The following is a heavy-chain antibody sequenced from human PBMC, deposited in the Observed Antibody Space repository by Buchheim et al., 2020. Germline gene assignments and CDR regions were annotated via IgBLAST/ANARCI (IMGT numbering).Heavy chain of an antibody. CDR3: ARRGVLRYFDWLFDY. J-gene: IGHJ4*02. D-gene: IGHD3-9*01. CDR1: GGSFSGYY. V-gene: IGHV4-34*01. Sequence: QVQLQQWGAGLLKPSETLSLTCAVYGGSFSGYYWSWIRQPPGKGLEWIGEINHSGSTNYNPSLKSRVTISVDTSKKQFSLKLSSVTAADTAVYYCARRGVLRYFDWLFDYWGQGTL. CDR2: INHSGST.